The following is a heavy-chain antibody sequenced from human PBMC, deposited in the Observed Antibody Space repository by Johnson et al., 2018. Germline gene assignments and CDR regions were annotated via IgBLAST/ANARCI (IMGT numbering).Heavy chain of an antibody. CDR2: VYYNGSS. V-gene: IGHV4-59*01. CDR1: GGAISTYY. J-gene: IGHJ3*02. CDR3: ARDNPHYTVASDAFDI. D-gene: IGHD4-23*01. Sequence: QVQLQESGPGLVKPSETLSLTCTVSGGAISTYYWSWLRQPPGKGLEWIGYVYYNGSSHYNPSLKSRVTMSVDTSKKQFSLKLNSVTPADTAVYYCARDNPHYTVASDAFDIWGQGTMVTVSS.